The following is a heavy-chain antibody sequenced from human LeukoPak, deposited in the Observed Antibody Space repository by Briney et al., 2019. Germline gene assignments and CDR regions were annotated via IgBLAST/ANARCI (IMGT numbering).Heavy chain of an antibody. J-gene: IGHJ3*02. CDR3: ARDDGSGSYHDSFDI. CDR1: GGSISSYY. CDR2: IYYSGST. V-gene: IGHV4-59*01. Sequence: SETLSLTCTVSGGSISSYYWSWLRQPPGKGLEWIGYIYYSGSTNYNPSLKSRVTISVDTSKNQFSLKLSSVTAADTAVYYCARDDGSGSYHDSFDIWGQGTMVTVSS. D-gene: IGHD1-26*01.